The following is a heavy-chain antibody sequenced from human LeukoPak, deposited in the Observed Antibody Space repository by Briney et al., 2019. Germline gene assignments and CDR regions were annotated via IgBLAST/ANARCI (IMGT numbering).Heavy chain of an antibody. D-gene: IGHD2-15*01. CDR3: ARRRGREGLYCRGNGCQPWAY. V-gene: IGHV4-39*01. J-gene: IGHJ4*02. CDR2: IYYSGNT. CDR1: CDSISSSTYC. Sequence: SETLSLTCTVYCDSISSSTYCWGWIRQPPGKGLEWIGSIYYSGNTYYSPSLNSRVTISVDTSKNQFSLKLSSVTAADTAVYYCARRRGREGLYCRGNGCQPWAYWGQGTLVTLSS.